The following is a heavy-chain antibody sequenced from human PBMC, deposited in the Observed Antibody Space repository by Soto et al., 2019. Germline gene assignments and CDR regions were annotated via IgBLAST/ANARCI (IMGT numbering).Heavy chain of an antibody. CDR3: ARLGGYSGYDPFDY. CDR1: GLHFSIYA. CDR2: ISGNGGST. D-gene: IGHD5-12*01. Sequence: GGSLRLSCAASGLHFSIYAMGWVRQAPGKGLEWVSVISGNGGSTYYPDSVKGRFSISRDISKNTLFLEMNSLRAEDTAIYYCARLGGYSGYDPFDYWGQGTLVTVSS. J-gene: IGHJ4*02. V-gene: IGHV3-23*01.